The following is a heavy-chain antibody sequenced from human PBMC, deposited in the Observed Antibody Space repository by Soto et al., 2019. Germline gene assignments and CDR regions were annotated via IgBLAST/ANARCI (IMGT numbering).Heavy chain of an antibody. J-gene: IGHJ4*02. CDR3: AGGGIDWGPGFSHFDY. D-gene: IGHD3-9*01. V-gene: IGHV1-69*12. CDR1: GGTFSSYA. CDR2: IIPIFGTA. Sequence: VQLVQSGAEVKKPGSSVKVSCKASGGTFSSYAISWIRQAAGQGLEWMGGIIPIFGTANYAQKFQGRVTITADESTSTAYMELSSLRSEDTAVYYWAGGGIDWGPGFSHFDYGGQGTLFTVSS.